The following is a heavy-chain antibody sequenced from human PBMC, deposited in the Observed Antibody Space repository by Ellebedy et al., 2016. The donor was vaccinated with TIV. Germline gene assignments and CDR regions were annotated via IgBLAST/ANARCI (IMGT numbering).Heavy chain of an antibody. V-gene: IGHV3-7*03. CDR2: IKRDGSEK. J-gene: IGHJ4*02. D-gene: IGHD3-3*01. CDR3: AGGRFLESLDY. Sequence: PGGSLRLSCAASGFTFSDYWMSWVRQAPGKGLEWVANIKRDGSEKYYVDSVKGRFTISRDNAKNSLYRQLNSLRVEDAAVYYCAGGRFLESLDYWGQGTLVTVSS. CDR1: GFTFSDYW.